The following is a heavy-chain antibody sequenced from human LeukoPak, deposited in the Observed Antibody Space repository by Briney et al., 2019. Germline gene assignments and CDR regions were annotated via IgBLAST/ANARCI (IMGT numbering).Heavy chain of an antibody. D-gene: IGHD6-6*01. CDR3: ASGLYVGGGRLVPNFDY. J-gene: IGHJ4*02. Sequence: NPSETLSLTCTVSGGSISSGDYYWGWIRQPPGKGLEWIGSIYHSGSTYYNPSLKSRVTISVDTSKNQFSLKLSSVTAADTAVYYCASGLYVGGGRLVPNFDYWGQGTLVTVSS. CDR1: GGSISSGDYY. V-gene: IGHV4-39*07. CDR2: IYHSGST.